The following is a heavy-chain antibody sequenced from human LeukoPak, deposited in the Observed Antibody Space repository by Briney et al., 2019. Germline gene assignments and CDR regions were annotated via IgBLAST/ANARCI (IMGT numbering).Heavy chain of an antibody. CDR2: ISWNSGSI. Sequence: PGGSLRLSCAASGFTFSSYSMNWVRQAPGKGLEWVSGISWNSGSIGYADSVKGRFTISRDNAKNSLYLQMNSLRAEDMALYYCAKGKYSSSWADFDYWGQGTLVTVSS. D-gene: IGHD6-6*01. V-gene: IGHV3-9*03. J-gene: IGHJ4*02. CDR1: GFTFSSYS. CDR3: AKGKYSSSWADFDY.